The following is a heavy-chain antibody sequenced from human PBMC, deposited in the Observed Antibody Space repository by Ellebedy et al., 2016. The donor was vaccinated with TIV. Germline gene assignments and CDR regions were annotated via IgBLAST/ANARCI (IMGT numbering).Heavy chain of an antibody. CDR2: INPSGGST. CDR3: ARGLSGDYDDRWRFRGDYFDY. Sequence: ASVKVSXXASGYTFTSYYMHWVRQAPGQGLEWMGIINPSGGSTSYAQKFQGRVTITADKSTSTAYMELSSLRSEDTAVYYCARGLSGDYDDRWRFRGDYFDYWGQGTLVTVSS. CDR1: GYTFTSYY. D-gene: IGHD4-17*01. V-gene: IGHV1-46*01. J-gene: IGHJ4*02.